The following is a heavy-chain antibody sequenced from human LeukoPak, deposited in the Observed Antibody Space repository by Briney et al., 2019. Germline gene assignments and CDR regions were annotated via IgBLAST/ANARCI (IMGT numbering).Heavy chain of an antibody. CDR2: IHNDDT. CDR1: GFTFSSYN. Sequence: GGSLRLSCAASGFTFSSYNMNWVRQAPGKGLEWVSLIHNDDTYYADSVKGRFTISRDNSKNTLYLQLNGLRAEDTAVYYCARDGSTRSLQYWGQGTLVTVSS. V-gene: IGHV3-53*01. J-gene: IGHJ1*01. CDR3: ARDGSTRSLQY.